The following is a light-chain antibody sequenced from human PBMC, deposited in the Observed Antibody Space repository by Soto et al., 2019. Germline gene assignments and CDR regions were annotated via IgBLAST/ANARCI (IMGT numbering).Light chain of an antibody. Sequence: QSVLTQPPSVSAAPGQKVTISCSGSSSNIGNNYVSWYQQLPGTAPKLLIYENNKRPSGIPDRFSGSKSGTSATLGITGLQTGDEADYYCGTWDSSLSAYVSGTGTKVPVL. CDR3: GTWDSSLSAYV. CDR2: ENN. CDR1: SSNIGNNY. J-gene: IGLJ1*01. V-gene: IGLV1-51*02.